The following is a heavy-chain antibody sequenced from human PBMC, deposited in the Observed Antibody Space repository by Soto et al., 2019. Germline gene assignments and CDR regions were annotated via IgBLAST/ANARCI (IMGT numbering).Heavy chain of an antibody. D-gene: IGHD6-19*01. Sequence: SVKVSCKASGGTFSSYSISWVRQAPGQGLEWMGRIIPTVDITTYAQKLEGRVTITADKSTSTAYMELSSLRSEDTAVYYCARVTAVAGNYFDYWGQGTQVTVSS. V-gene: IGHV1-69*02. CDR2: IIPTVDIT. CDR1: GGTFSSYS. CDR3: ARVTAVAGNYFDY. J-gene: IGHJ4*02.